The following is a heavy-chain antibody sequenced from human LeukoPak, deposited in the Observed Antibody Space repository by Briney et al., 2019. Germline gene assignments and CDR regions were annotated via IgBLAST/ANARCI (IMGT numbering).Heavy chain of an antibody. CDR1: GFRFGNYG. D-gene: IGHD6-19*01. CDR3: ARGPRGTSGWYFGY. J-gene: IGHJ4*02. V-gene: IGHV3-33*01. CDR2: IWYDGSDK. Sequence: PGRSLRLSCAASGFRFGNYGMHWVRQAPGKGLEWVAIIWYDGSDKYYSDSVKGRFTISRDNSKNTLYLQMNSLRAEDTAVYFCARGPRGTSGWYFGYWGQGTLVTVSS.